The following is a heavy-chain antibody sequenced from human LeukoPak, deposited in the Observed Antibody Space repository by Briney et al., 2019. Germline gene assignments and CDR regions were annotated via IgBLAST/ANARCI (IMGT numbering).Heavy chain of an antibody. J-gene: IGHJ6*02. CDR2: INAGNGNT. V-gene: IGHV1-3*01. Sequence: ASVKVSCKASGYTFTSYAMHWVRQAPGQRLEWMGWINAGNGNTKYSQKFQGRVTITRDTSASTAYMELSSLRSEDTAVYYCARYSAPIYYYDSSGYLDYYYYGMDVWGQGTTVTVSS. CDR3: ARYSAPIYYYDSSGYLDYYYYGMDV. D-gene: IGHD3-22*01. CDR1: GYTFTSYA.